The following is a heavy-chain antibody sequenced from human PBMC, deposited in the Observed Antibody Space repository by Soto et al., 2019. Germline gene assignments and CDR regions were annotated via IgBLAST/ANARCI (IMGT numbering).Heavy chain of an antibody. J-gene: IGHJ4*02. CDR3: ARHWGYNYGSFDY. V-gene: IGHV4-39*01. Sequence: QLQLQESGPGLVKSSETLSLTCTVSGGSISSSSYCWGWIRQPPGKGLEWIGSMYYSGSTYYNPSFKSRIPLSVDTSTNQFSLKRRSVTAADTAVYYCARHWGYNYGSFDYWGQGTLVTVSS. CDR2: MYYSGST. D-gene: IGHD5-18*01. CDR1: GGSISSSSYC.